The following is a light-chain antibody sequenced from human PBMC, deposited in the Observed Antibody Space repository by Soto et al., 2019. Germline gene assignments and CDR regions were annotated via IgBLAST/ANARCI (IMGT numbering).Light chain of an antibody. V-gene: IGKV1-33*01. CDR2: GAS. Sequence: DIQMTQSPSSLSASVGDRVTIACQASQDIGNFLNWYQHKPGKAPKLVIYGASNLEAGVPSRFSGSVSGTDFTFTISRLQPEDVATYYCQHYDYLPLFGPGTKVDIK. CDR1: QDIGNF. J-gene: IGKJ3*01. CDR3: QHYDYLPL.